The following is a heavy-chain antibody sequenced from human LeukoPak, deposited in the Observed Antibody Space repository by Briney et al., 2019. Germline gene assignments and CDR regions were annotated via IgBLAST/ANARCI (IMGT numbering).Heavy chain of an antibody. V-gene: IGHV3-30*02. D-gene: IGHD3-10*01. J-gene: IGHJ5*02. Sequence: PAGSLRLSCAASGFTFSSYGMHWVRQAPPTGLEWVAHIRYDGSNKYYEDSVKGRFTISRDDSKKMLYLKMNSLRPEDTAVYYCARGRRSGGITMIRGVKDRGWFDPWGQGTLVTVSS. CDR2: IRYDGSNK. CDR1: GFTFSSYG. CDR3: ARGRRSGGITMIRGVKDRGWFDP.